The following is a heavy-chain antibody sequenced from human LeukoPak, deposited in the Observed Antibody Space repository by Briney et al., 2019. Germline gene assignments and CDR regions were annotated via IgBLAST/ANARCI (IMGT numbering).Heavy chain of an antibody. Sequence: GASVKVSCKASGGTFSSYAISWVRQAPGQGLEWMGRIIPILGIANYAQKFQGRVTITADKSTSTAYMELSSLRSEDTAVYYCARDLRARSSSWYKDAFDIWGQGTMVTVSS. CDR2: IIPILGIA. CDR3: ARDLRARSSSWYKDAFDI. CDR1: GGTFSSYA. J-gene: IGHJ3*02. D-gene: IGHD6-13*01. V-gene: IGHV1-69*04.